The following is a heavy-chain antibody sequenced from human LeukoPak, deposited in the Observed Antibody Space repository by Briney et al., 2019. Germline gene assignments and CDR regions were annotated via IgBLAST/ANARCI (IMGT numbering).Heavy chain of an antibody. CDR1: GGSISGYY. V-gene: IGHV4-4*07. D-gene: IGHD3-22*01. J-gene: IGHJ4*02. CDR2: IYSTGST. Sequence: SETLSLTCTVSGGSISGYYWNWIRQPAGKGLEYIGRIYSTGSTNYNPSLKSRVTMSVDTSKNQFSLNLSSVTAADTAVYYCARGRGYYDSSGCFNFWGQGTLVTVSS. CDR3: ARGRGYYDSSGCFNF.